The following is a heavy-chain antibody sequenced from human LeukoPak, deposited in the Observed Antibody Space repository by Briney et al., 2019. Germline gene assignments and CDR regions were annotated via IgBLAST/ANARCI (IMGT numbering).Heavy chain of an antibody. Sequence: GRSLRLSCAATGFTFDDYAMHWVRQVPGKGLEWASGISWNSGSIGYADSVKGRFTISRDNAKNSLYLQMNSLRVEDTALYYCAKEVGTFDYWGQGTLVTVSS. V-gene: IGHV3-9*01. J-gene: IGHJ4*02. CDR2: ISWNSGSI. CDR3: AKEVGTFDY. CDR1: GFTFDDYA. D-gene: IGHD4-23*01.